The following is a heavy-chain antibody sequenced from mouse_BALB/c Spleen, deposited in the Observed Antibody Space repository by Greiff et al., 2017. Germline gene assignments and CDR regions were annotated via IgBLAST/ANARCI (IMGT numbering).Heavy chain of an antibody. CDR1: GFNIKDTY. V-gene: IGHV14-3*02. J-gene: IGHJ4*01. Sequence: EVQLQQSGAELVKPGASVKLSCTASGFNIKDTYMHWVKQRPEQGLEWIGRIDPANGNTKYDPKFQGKATITADTSSNTAYLQLSSLTSEDTAVYYCARPRGYYAMDYWGQGTSVTVSS. CDR2: IDPANGNT. CDR3: ARPRGYYAMDY.